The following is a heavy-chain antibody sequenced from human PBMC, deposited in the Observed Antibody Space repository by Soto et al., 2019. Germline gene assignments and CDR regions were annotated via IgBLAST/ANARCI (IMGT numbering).Heavy chain of an antibody. D-gene: IGHD4-17*01. CDR1: GFTVNANY. CDR3: ARDYGGYLDY. Sequence: QPGGSLRLSCAVSGFTVNANYMTWVRQAPGKGLEWVSVIYGDGRTYYADSLKGRFTISRDNSKNTLYLQMNSLRAEDTAVYYCARDYGGYLDYWGQGTLVTVSS. CDR2: IYGDGRT. J-gene: IGHJ4*02. V-gene: IGHV3-53*01.